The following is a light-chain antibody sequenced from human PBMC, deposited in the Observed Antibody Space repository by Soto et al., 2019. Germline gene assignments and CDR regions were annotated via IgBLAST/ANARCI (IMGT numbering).Light chain of an antibody. Sequence: SCELTQPPSVSVAPGQTARITCGGNNIGGSSVHWYQQKPGQAPVLVVYDDSDRPSGIPARFSGSHSGNTATLTISGVEAGDEADYYCQVWDSSSDHYVFGTGTKLTVL. V-gene: IGLV3-21*02. CDR3: QVWDSSSDHYV. J-gene: IGLJ1*01. CDR2: DDS. CDR1: NIGGSS.